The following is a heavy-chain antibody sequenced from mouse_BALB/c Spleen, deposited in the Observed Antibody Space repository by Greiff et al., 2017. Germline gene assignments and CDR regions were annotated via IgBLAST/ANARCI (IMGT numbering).Heavy chain of an antibody. V-gene: IGHV5-6*02. CDR3: ARRSTMITSAMDY. CDR1: GFTFSSYG. CDR2: ISSGGSYT. D-gene: IGHD2-4*01. J-gene: IGHJ4*01. Sequence: VESGGDLVKPGGSLKLSCAASGFTFSSYGMSWVRQTPDKRLEWVATISSGGSYTYYPDSVKGRFTISRDNAKNTLYLQMSSLKSEDTAMYYCARRSTMITSAMDYWGQGTSVTGSS.